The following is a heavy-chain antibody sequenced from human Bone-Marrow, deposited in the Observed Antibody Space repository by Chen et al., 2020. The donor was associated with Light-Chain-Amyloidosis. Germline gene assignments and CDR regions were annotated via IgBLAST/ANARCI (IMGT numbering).Heavy chain of an antibody. D-gene: IGHD5-18*01. CDR2: IKPDGTGT. CDR1: GFTFPPYW. Sequence: EVQLLESGVGLVQPGGSLSLSCAASGFTFPPYWMTWVRRRPGKGLEWVATIKPDGTGTYYVDSGRGRFTISRDNAQNSLFLGRRSLRVGDTAVYYCARGGTREVDTPFWGQGTLVTVSS. J-gene: IGHJ4*02. CDR3: ARGGTREVDTPF. V-gene: IGHV3-7*03.